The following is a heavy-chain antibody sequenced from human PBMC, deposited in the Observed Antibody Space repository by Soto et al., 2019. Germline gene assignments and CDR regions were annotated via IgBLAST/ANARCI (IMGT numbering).Heavy chain of an antibody. D-gene: IGHD2-2*01. CDR3: AHKHAATWLFDY. V-gene: IGHV2-5*02. CDR1: GFSLTTGGVG. Sequence: SCPTLVNPTQTLTLTCTFSGFSLTTGGVGVGWIRQPPGKAPEWLALIYGDDAKRFKPSLKNRLSITRDNSRNEVVLTMTNMDPVDTATFFCAHKHAATWLFDYWGQGILVTVSS. J-gene: IGHJ4*02. CDR2: IYGDDAK.